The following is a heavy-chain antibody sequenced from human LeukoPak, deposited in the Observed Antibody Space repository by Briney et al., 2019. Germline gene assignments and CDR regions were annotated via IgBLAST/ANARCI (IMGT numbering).Heavy chain of an antibody. CDR3: ARDPSGGTTSSWFDV. D-gene: IGHD1-1*01. Sequence: TGRALRLSCAPAGFTFTSYWMSSVRQAPAEGLKWVANIKQDGSEKYYVDSVKGRFTISRDNSKNTLYLQMGGLRAEDMAVYYCARDPSGGTTSSWFDVWGQGSPVTVSS. CDR1: GFTFTSYW. CDR2: IKQDGSEK. J-gene: IGHJ5*02. V-gene: IGHV3-7*01.